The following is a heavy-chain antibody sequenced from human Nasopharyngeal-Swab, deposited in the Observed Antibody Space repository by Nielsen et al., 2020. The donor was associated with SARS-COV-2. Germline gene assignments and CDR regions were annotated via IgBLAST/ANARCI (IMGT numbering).Heavy chain of an antibody. J-gene: IGHJ6*02. CDR1: GFALSDYT. V-gene: IGHV3-64*02. Sequence: GGSLRLSCAASGFALSDYTMNWVRQAPGKGLEYVSAISNSGRSAYYADSVKGRFTISRDNSKNTLFLQMGSLRTEDMAVYYRAREDIDSAGGMDVWGQGTTVTVSS. CDR3: AREDIDSAGGMDV. CDR2: ISNSGRSA. D-gene: IGHD2-15*01.